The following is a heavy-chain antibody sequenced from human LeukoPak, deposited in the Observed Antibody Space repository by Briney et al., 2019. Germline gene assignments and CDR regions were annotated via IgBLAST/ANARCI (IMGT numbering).Heavy chain of an antibody. CDR1: GGSISSGSYY. J-gene: IGHJ6*03. D-gene: IGHD6-6*01. CDR2: IYTSGSI. Sequence: SSETLSLTCTVSGGSISSGSYYWRWIRQPAGKGLEWIGPIYTSGSINYNPSLKSRITISVDTSKNQFSVKVTSVTAADTAVYYCARGGGLDYYYYYMDVWGKGTTVTISS. CDR3: ARGGGLDYYYYYMDV. V-gene: IGHV4-61*02.